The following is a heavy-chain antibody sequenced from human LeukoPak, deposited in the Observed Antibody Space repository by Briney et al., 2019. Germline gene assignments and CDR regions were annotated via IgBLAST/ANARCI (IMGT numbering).Heavy chain of an antibody. CDR3: ASGALRGVDI. Sequence: SETLSLTCTVSGYSVSSGYYWGWIRQPPGKGLEWIGSIYHSGSTYYNPSLKSRVTISVDTSKNQFSLKPSSVTAADTAVYYCASGALRGVDIWGQGTMVTVSS. CDR1: GYSVSSGYY. V-gene: IGHV4-38-2*02. J-gene: IGHJ3*02. CDR2: IYHSGST. D-gene: IGHD1-26*01.